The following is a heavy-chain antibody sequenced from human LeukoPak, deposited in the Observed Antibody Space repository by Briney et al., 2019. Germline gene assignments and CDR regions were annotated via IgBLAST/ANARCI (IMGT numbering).Heavy chain of an antibody. J-gene: IGHJ4*02. V-gene: IGHV3-48*03. CDR2: ISSSGSII. CDR3: ARDDAGYSSGWYWVY. Sequence: PGGSLRLSCAASGFTFSGYEMNWVRQAPGKGLEWVSYISSSGSIIYYADPVKGRFTISRDNAKNSLYLQMNSLRAEDTAVYYCARDDAGYSSGWYWVYWGQGTLVTVSS. D-gene: IGHD6-19*01. CDR1: GFTFSGYE.